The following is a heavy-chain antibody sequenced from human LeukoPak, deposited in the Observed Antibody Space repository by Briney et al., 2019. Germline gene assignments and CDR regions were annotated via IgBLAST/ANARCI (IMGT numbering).Heavy chain of an antibody. V-gene: IGHV3-23*01. CDR2: ISRSGGST. D-gene: IGHD6-19*01. CDR1: GFTFSSYA. CDR3: AKDGDSSGWLFDY. Sequence: PGGSLRLSCAASGFTFSSYAMSWVRQAPGKGLEWVSAISRSGGSTYYADSVKGRFTISRDKSKNTLYLQMNSLRAEDTAVYYCAKDGDSSGWLFDYWGQGTLVTVSS. J-gene: IGHJ4*02.